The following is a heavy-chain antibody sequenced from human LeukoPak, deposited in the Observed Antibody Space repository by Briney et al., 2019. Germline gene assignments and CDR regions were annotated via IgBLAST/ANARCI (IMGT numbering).Heavy chain of an antibody. CDR1: GFTFSSYS. V-gene: IGHV3-21*01. CDR2: ISSSSTYI. D-gene: IGHD2-21*01. J-gene: IGHJ4*02. CDR3: ARGSGDNFEY. Sequence: KAGGSLTLSCAASGFTFSSYSMNWVRQAPGKGLDWVSSISSSSTYIYYADSVKGRFTISRDNAENSLYLQMNSLRAEDTAVYYCARGSGDNFEYWGQGTLVTVSS.